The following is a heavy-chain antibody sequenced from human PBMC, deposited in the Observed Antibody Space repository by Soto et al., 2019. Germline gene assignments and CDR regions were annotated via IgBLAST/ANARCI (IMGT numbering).Heavy chain of an antibody. D-gene: IGHD2-2*01. Sequence: QEQLVQSGAEVKQSGASVKVSCKASGYDFTAYDINWVCQASGQGLEWMGWMNPINGATGSARRFQGRVSMTRNTATATAYSQLTSLRSDDSDVYYCGTGPSPRVPAGGTPYYYAMDVWGQGTTVTVSS. CDR3: GTGPSPRVPAGGTPYYYAMDV. CDR2: MNPINGAT. V-gene: IGHV1-8*02. CDR1: GYDFTAYD. J-gene: IGHJ6*02.